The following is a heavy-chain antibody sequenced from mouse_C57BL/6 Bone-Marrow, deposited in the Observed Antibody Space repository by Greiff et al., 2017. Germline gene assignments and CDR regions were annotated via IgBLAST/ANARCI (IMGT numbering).Heavy chain of an antibody. D-gene: IGHD2-5*01. CDR2: IDPSDSYT. Sequence: QVQLQQPGAELVMPGASVKLSCKASGYTFTSYWMHWVKQRPGQGLEWIGEIDPSDSYTNYNQKFKGKSTLTVDKSSSTAYTQLSSLTSEDSAVYYCARRGAYYSNYVGWFAYWGQGTLVTVSA. V-gene: IGHV1-69*01. J-gene: IGHJ3*01. CDR3: ARRGAYYSNYVGWFAY. CDR1: GYTFTSYW.